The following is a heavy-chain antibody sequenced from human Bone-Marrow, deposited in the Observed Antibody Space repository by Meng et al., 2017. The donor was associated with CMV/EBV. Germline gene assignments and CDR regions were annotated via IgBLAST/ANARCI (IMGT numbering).Heavy chain of an antibody. J-gene: IGHJ4*02. D-gene: IGHD1-26*01. CDR3: ARDPGVGATPSYFDY. V-gene: IGHV3-74*01. Sequence: GGSLRLSCAASGFTFSSYWMHWVRQAPGKGLVWVSRINSDGSSTSYADSVKGRFTISRDNAKNTLYLQMNSLRAEDTAVYYCARDPGVGATPSYFDYWAQGTLVTVSS. CDR2: INSDGSST. CDR1: GFTFSSYW.